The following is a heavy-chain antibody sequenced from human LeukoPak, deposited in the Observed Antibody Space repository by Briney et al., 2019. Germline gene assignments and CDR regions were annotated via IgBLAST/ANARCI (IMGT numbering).Heavy chain of an antibody. J-gene: IGHJ5*02. V-gene: IGHV1-2*02. CDR3: ARAGFGYYDFWSGPNGGGWFDP. D-gene: IGHD3-3*01. Sequence: EASVKVSCKASGYTFTGYDMHWVRQAPGQGLEWMGWINPNSGGTNYAQKFQGRVTMTRDTSISTAYMELSRLRSDDTAVYYCARAGFGYYDFWSGPNGGGWFDPWGQGTLVTVSS. CDR2: INPNSGGT. CDR1: GYTFTGYD.